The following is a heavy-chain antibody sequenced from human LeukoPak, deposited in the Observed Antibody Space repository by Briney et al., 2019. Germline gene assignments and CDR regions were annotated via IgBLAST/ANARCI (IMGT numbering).Heavy chain of an antibody. CDR1: GYTFSDYS. CDR3: ARVTTVTRSPWSWGPKKIGQEVNWFDP. D-gene: IGHD4-17*01. V-gene: IGHV1-18*01. CDR2: ISPYNADT. Sequence: GASVKVSCKASGYTFSDYSITWVRQAPGQGLEWMGWISPYNADTNYAQNFQGGVTMTTDRSTRTAYMELRNLRSDDTAVYYCARVTTVTRSPWSWGPKKIGQEVNWFDPWGQGTLITVS. J-gene: IGHJ5*02.